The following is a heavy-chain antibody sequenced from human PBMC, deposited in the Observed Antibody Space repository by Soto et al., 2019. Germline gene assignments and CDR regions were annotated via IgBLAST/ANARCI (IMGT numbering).Heavy chain of an antibody. CDR1: GFTFSSYW. CDR3: ARNGESVCGWGSYPAGMDV. Sequence: GGSLRLSCAASGFTFSSYWMSWVRQAPGKGLEWVANIKQDGSEKYYVDSVKGRFTISRDNAKNSLYVQMNSLRAEDTAVYSGARNGESVCGWGSYPAGMDVWGQGTTVTVSS. D-gene: IGHD3-16*02. J-gene: IGHJ6*02. CDR2: IKQDGSEK. V-gene: IGHV3-7*01.